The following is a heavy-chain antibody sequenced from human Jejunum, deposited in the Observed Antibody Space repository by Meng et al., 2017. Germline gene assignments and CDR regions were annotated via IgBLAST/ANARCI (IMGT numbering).Heavy chain of an antibody. CDR3: ARHSTDWSLDY. D-gene: IGHD2/OR15-2a*01. CDR2: VNPNHGGA. J-gene: IGHJ4*02. V-gene: IGHV1-18*01. CDR1: GYTFTNYQ. Sequence: QFQLVQSGVEVKEPGAAVKVSCKTSGYTFTNYQTDWVRQAPGQGLEWMGWVNPNHGGASYAQKFQGRLTMTIDTSTTTVYMELRSLRSDDSALYYCARHSTDWSLDYWGQGTLVTVSS.